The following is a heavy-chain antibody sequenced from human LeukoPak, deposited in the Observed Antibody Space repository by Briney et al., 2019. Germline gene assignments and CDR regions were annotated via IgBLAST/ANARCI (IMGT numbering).Heavy chain of an antibody. Sequence: GGSLRLSCAASGFTFSSYAMSWVRQAPGKGLEWVSVVSGSGDNTNYADSVKGRFTISRDNSKNTLFLQMNSLRTEDTAVYFCARWGNDYSQFDSWGQGTLVTVS. V-gene: IGHV3-23*01. CDR3: ARWGNDYSQFDS. J-gene: IGHJ4*02. CDR1: GFTFSSYA. CDR2: VSGSGDNT. D-gene: IGHD4-11*01.